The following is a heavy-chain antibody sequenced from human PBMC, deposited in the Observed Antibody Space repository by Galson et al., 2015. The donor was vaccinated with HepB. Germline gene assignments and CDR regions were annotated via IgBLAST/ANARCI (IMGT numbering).Heavy chain of an antibody. J-gene: IGHJ4*02. D-gene: IGHD6-13*01. CDR3: ARLTLRAGTGDLIDY. CDR2: IFASGDTT. V-gene: IGHV3-23*01. CDR1: GFRFSDYA. Sequence: SLRLSCAASGFRFSDYAMTWVRQAPEKGLEWVSAIFASGDTTLYADSVKGRFTISRDDSRNTVNLQVNSLRADDTAMYYCARLTLRAGTGDLIDYWGQGTLVTVSS.